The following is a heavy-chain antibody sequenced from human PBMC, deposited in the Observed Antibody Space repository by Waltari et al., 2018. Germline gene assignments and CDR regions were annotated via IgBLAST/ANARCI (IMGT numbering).Heavy chain of an antibody. D-gene: IGHD2-2*02. V-gene: IGHV3-9*03. CDR2: MKWNGGNR. CDR1: GFTFDDYA. Sequence: EVQLVESGGGLVQPGRSLRLSCAASGFTFDDYAMHWVRQAPGKGLEGVSGMKWNGGNRGYADSGKGRFPISRDNARNSLYLQMNSLGAEDMALYYCTKGGCSSTNCYIGNYWGQGTLVTVSS. CDR3: TKGGCSSTNCYIGNY. J-gene: IGHJ4*02.